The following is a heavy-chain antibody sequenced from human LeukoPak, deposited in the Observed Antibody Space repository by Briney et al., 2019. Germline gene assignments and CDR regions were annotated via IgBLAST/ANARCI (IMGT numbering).Heavy chain of an antibody. CDR2: INSSSSTI. CDR1: GFTFSRYW. J-gene: IGHJ4*02. Sequence: GGSLRLSCAASGFTFSRYWMSCVCPAPGKGLEWVSYINSSSSTIYYADSVKGRFTISRDNAKNSLYLQMNSLRDEDTAVYYCARVHHDYVWGSYRRFDYWGQGTLVTVSS. D-gene: IGHD3-16*02. CDR3: ARVHHDYVWGSYRRFDY. V-gene: IGHV3-48*02.